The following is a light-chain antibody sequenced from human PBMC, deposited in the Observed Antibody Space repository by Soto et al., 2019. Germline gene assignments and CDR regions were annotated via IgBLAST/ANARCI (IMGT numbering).Light chain of an antibody. Sequence: EIVLTQSPGTLSVSPGERATLSCRASQSVGRDLAWYQQKPGQAPRLLIYRTSNRATGIPGRFSGSGSGTDFTLTISRLEPEDFAVYWCQQYDSSPRTFGQGTKVDIK. CDR3: QQYDSSPRT. CDR2: RTS. V-gene: IGKV3-20*01. J-gene: IGKJ1*01. CDR1: QSVGRD.